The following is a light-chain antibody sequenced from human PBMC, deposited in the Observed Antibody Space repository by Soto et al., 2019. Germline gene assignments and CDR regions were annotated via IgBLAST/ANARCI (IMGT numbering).Light chain of an antibody. V-gene: IGLV2-14*03. CDR2: DVT. CDR1: SSDVGGYNY. Sequence: QSALTQPASVSGSPGQSITISCTGTSSDVGGYNYVSWYQHHPGKAPKLMIYDVTNRPSGVSNRFSGSKSGNTASLTISGLQAEDEADYYCSSYTSSRSTPPLALGGGTKVTVL. J-gene: IGLJ2*01. CDR3: SSYTSSRSTPPLA.